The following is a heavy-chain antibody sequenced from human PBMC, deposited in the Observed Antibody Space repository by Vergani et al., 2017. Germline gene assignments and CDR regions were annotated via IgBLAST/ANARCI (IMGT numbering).Heavy chain of an antibody. CDR1: GFTFSSYA. CDR3: VKPLGYCSSTSCYTDY. V-gene: IGHV3-64D*06. J-gene: IGHJ4*02. D-gene: IGHD2-2*02. Sequence: VQLVESGGGVVQPGRSLRLSCSASGFTFSSYAMHWVRQAPGKGLEYVSAISSNGGSTYYADSVKGRFTISRDNSKNTLYLQMSSLRAEDTAVYYCVKPLGYCSSTSCYTDYWGQGTLVTVSS. CDR2: ISSNGGST.